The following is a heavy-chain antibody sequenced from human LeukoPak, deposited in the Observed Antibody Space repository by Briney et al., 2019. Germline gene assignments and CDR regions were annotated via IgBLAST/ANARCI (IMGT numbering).Heavy chain of an antibody. J-gene: IGHJ6*02. CDR3: ERLWGYDGYAPYGMDV. V-gene: IGHV4-4*02. CDR2: IYHSGST. D-gene: IGHD5-12*01. CDR1: GGSISSSNW. Sequence: SGTPSLPCAVSGGSISSSNWWRWVRQPPGKGLEWIREIYHSGSTNYNPSLKSRVTISVDKSKNQFSLKLSSVTAADTAVYYCERLWGYDGYAPYGMDVWGQGTTVTVSS.